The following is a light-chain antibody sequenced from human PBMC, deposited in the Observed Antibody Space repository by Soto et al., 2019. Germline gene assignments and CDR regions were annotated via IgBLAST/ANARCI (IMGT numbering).Light chain of an antibody. J-gene: IGLJ2*01. CDR2: EVN. V-gene: IGLV2-23*02. CDR3: CSYAGSTTFAV. CDR1: SSDVGSYNL. Sequence: QSALAQPASVSGSPGQSITISCTGTSSDVGSYNLVSWYQQHPGKAPKLMIYEVNKRPSGVSNRFSGSKSGNTASLTISGLLAEDEADYYCCSYAGSTTFAVFGGGTKLTVL.